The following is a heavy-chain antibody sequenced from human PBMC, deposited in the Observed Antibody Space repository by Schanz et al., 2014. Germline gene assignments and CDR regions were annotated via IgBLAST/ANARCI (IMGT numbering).Heavy chain of an antibody. V-gene: IGHV3-66*01. D-gene: IGHD6-19*01. CDR3: ASPPISVAGRLADY. Sequence: EVQVVESGGGLVQPGGSLRLSCAVSGFTVSANYMIWVRQPPGKGLEWVSLIDYAGSTNYADSVKGRMTVSRDTSKNALFLQTNNLRAEDTAVYYFASPPISVAGRLADYWGQGILXAVSS. CDR2: IDYAGST. J-gene: IGHJ4*02. CDR1: GFTVSANY.